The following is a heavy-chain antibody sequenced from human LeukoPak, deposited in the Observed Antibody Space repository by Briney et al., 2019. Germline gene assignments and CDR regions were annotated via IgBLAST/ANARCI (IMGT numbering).Heavy chain of an antibody. CDR1: GFTFSSYA. J-gene: IGHJ6*03. CDR3: ARSQDGSGSYFYYFYIGV. Sequence: QTGGSLRLSCAASGFTFSSYAMSWVRQAPGKRLEWVSIFYRGGSTYYADSVKGRFTVSRDNSKNILYLQMNSLRAEDTAVYYCARSQDGSGSYFYYFYIGVWGKGTTV. V-gene: IGHV3-66*01. D-gene: IGHD3-10*01. CDR2: FYRGGST.